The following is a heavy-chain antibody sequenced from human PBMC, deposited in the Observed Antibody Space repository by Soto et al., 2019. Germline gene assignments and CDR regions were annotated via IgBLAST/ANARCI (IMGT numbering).Heavy chain of an antibody. Sequence: SETLSLTCTVSGGSISSYSWSWIRQSPGKGLEWIGYIYNSGSTFYNPSLKSRLTISVDRSKNQLSLQLNSVAAADTAVYYCASSRVVTTYFDYWGQGTLVTVSS. D-gene: IGHD2-21*02. CDR3: ASSRVVTTYFDY. J-gene: IGHJ4*02. CDR2: IYNSGST. V-gene: IGHV4-30-2*06. CDR1: GGSISSYS.